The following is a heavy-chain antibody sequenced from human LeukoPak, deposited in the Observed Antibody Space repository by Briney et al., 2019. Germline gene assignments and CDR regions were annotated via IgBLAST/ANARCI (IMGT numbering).Heavy chain of an antibody. Sequence: GGSLRLSCAASGFTFSSYGMHWVRQAPGKGLEWVAFIRYDGSNKYYADSVKGRFTISRDNSKNTLYLQMNSLRAEDTAVYYCARVVFGELDTHNWFDPWGQGTLVTVSS. CDR2: IRYDGSNK. CDR1: GFTFSSYG. V-gene: IGHV3-30*02. J-gene: IGHJ5*02. D-gene: IGHD3-10*02. CDR3: ARVVFGELDTHNWFDP.